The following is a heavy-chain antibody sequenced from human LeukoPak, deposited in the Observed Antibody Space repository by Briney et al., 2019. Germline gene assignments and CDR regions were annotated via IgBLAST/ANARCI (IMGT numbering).Heavy chain of an antibody. CDR2: IRYDGSNK. Sequence: GGSLRLSCAASGFTFSSYGMHWVRQAPPKGLEWVAFIRYDGSNKYYADSVKGRFTISRENSKNTLYLQMNSLRAEDAAVLYCAKAVHHYSYGSSYYHNFLDVWGKRTTVTVSS. CDR1: GFTFSSYG. CDR3: AKAVHHYSYGSSYYHNFLDV. V-gene: IGHV3-30*02. J-gene: IGHJ6*03. D-gene: IGHD5-18*01.